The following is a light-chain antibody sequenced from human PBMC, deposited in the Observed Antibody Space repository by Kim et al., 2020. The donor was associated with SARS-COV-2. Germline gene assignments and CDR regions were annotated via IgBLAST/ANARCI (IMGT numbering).Light chain of an antibody. CDR1: QSVSSS. CDR2: GAS. J-gene: IGKJ3*01. V-gene: IGKV3-15*01. CDR3: QQYGNWPRV. Sequence: EIVMTQSPATLSVSPGERVTLSCRVSQSVSSSLAWYQQKPGQAPRLLIYGASTRATGIPARFSGSGSGTEFTLTISSLQSEDFAVYFCQQYGNWPRVFGPGTKVDIK.